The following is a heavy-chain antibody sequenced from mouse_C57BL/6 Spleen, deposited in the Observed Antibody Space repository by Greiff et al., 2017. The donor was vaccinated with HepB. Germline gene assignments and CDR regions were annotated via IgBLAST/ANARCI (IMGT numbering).Heavy chain of an antibody. CDR3: ASLGVTTVVAPMYY. J-gene: IGHJ4*01. Sequence: EVQLQQSGAELVKPGASVKLSCTASGFNIKDYYMHWVKQRTEQGLEWIGRIDPEDGETKYDPKFQGKATITADTSSNTAYLQLRSLTSEDTAVYYCASLGVTTVVAPMYYWGQGTSVTVSS. CDR2: IDPEDGET. V-gene: IGHV14-2*01. CDR1: GFNIKDYY. D-gene: IGHD1-1*01.